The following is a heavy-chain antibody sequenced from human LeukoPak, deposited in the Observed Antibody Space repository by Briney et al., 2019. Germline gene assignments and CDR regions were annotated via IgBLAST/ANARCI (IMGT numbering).Heavy chain of an antibody. Sequence: ASVKVSCKVSGYTLTELSMHWVRQAPGQGLEWMGGFDPEDGETIYAQKFQGRVTMTEDTSTDTAYMELSSLRSEDTAVYYCATGGGSYYFFDYWGQGTLVTVSS. D-gene: IGHD1-26*01. CDR1: GYTLTELS. CDR2: FDPEDGET. V-gene: IGHV1-24*01. J-gene: IGHJ4*02. CDR3: ATGGGSYYFFDY.